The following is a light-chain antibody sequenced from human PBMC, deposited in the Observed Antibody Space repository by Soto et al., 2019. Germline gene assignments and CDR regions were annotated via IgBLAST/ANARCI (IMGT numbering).Light chain of an antibody. J-gene: IGLJ3*02. CDR1: SSNIGAGYD. CDR3: QSYDSSLV. Sequence: QPVLTQPPSVSGAPGQRVTISCTGSSSNIGAGYDVHWYQQLPGTAPKLLIYGNINRPSGVPDRFSGSKSGTSASLAITGLQPEDEADYYCQSYDSSLVFGGGTKLTVL. V-gene: IGLV1-40*01. CDR2: GNI.